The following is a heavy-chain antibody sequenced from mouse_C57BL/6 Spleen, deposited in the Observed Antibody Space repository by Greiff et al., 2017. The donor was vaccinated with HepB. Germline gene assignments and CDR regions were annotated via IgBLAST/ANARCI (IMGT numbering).Heavy chain of an antibody. V-gene: IGHV1-81*01. J-gene: IGHJ3*01. D-gene: IGHD1-1*01. CDR1: GYTFTSYG. Sequence: VKLMESGAELARPGASVKLSCKASGYTFTSYGISWVKQRTGQGLEWIGEIYPRSGNTYYNEKFKGKATLTADKSSSTAYMELRSLTSEDSAVYFCARDYSAWFAYWGQGTLVTVSA. CDR3: ARDYSAWFAY. CDR2: IYPRSGNT.